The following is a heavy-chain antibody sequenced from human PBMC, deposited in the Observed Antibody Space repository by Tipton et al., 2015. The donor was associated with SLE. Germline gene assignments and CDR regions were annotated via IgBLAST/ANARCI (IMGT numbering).Heavy chain of an antibody. CDR2: IEQDGSEK. V-gene: IGHV3-7*04. J-gene: IGHJ4*02. Sequence: GSLRLSCAASGFTFSSYWMSWVRQAPGKGLEWVANIEQDGSEKYYVDSLKGRFTISRDNPKNSLYLQMNSLRAEDTAVYYCARGDYDFWRSYYFDYWGQGTLVTVSS. CDR3: ARGDYDFWRSYYFDY. D-gene: IGHD3-3*01. CDR1: GFTFSSYW.